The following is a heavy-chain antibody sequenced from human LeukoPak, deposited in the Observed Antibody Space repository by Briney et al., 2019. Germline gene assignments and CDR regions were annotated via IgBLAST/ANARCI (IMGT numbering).Heavy chain of an antibody. Sequence: PSETLSLTCTVSGGSIGSYYWSWIRQPPGKGLEWIGYIYYSGSTNYNPSLKSRVTISVDTSKNQFSLKLSSVTAADTAVYYCARQPVYRDYYYYGMDVWGQGTTVTVSS. D-gene: IGHD4-11*01. V-gene: IGHV4-59*08. CDR3: ARQPVYRDYYYYGMDV. CDR1: GGSIGSYY. CDR2: IYYSGST. J-gene: IGHJ6*02.